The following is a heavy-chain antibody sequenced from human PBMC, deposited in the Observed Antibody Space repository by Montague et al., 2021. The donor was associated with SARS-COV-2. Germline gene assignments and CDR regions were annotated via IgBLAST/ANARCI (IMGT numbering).Heavy chain of an antibody. D-gene: IGHD3-22*01. CDR2: IYHTGNT. J-gene: IGHJ3*02. V-gene: IGHV4-31*03. CDR3: ARDSGYYDSSGYSYDAFDI. CDR1: GGSISSGGYY. Sequence: TLSLTCTVSGGSISSGGYYWSWIRQHPGKGLEWIGYIYHTGNTXYNPSLKSRVTISKETSKNHFSLNLSSVTAADSAVYYCARDSGYYDSSGYSYDAFDIWGQGTKVTVSS.